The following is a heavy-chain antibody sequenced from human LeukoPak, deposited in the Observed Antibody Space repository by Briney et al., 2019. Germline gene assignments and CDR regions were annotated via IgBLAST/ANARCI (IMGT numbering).Heavy chain of an antibody. CDR2: IYYSGST. V-gene: IGHV4-59*01. CDR3: AREVTNYYYYYMDV. CDR1: GGSISSYY. D-gene: IGHD4-23*01. Sequence: SETLSLTCTVSGGSISSYYWSWIRQPPGKGLEWIGYIYYSGSTNYNPSLKSRVTISVDTSKNQFSLKLSSVTAADTAVYYCAREVTNYYYYYMDVSGKGTTATVSS. J-gene: IGHJ6*03.